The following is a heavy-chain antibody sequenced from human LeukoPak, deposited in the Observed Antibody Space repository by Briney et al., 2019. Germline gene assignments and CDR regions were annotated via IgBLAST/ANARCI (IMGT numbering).Heavy chain of an antibody. CDR3: ARQTAKNVDTARFDY. D-gene: IGHD5-18*01. Sequence: SETLSLTCTISGGSIKNYYWSWIRQPPGKGLEWIGYIYYSGSTNYSPSLNSRVNISLDTAKNQFSLRLSSVTAADTAVYYCARQTAKNVDTARFDYWGQGTLVAVSS. CDR1: GGSIKNYY. CDR2: IYYSGST. V-gene: IGHV4-59*08. J-gene: IGHJ4*02.